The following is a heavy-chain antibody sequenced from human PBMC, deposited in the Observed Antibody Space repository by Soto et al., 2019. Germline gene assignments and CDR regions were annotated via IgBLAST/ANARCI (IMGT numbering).Heavy chain of an antibody. CDR2: ISSSSSTI. CDR3: ARADSGYAHGYYYYGKDV. J-gene: IGHJ6*02. Sequence: GGSLRLSCAASGFTFSSYSMNWVRQAPGKGLEWVSYISSSSSTIYYADSVKGRFTISRDNAKNSLYLQMNSLRAEDTAVYYCARADSGYAHGYYYYGKDVWGQGTTVTVSS. D-gene: IGHD5-12*01. CDR1: GFTFSSYS. V-gene: IGHV3-48*01.